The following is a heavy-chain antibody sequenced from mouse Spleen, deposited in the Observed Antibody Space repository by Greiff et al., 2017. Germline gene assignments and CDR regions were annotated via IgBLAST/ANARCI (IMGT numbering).Heavy chain of an antibody. Sequence: EVKLMESGPELVKPGASVKISCKASGYSFTGYYMHWVKQSSEKSLEWIGEINPSTGGTSYNQKFKGKATLTVDKSSSTAYMQLKSLTSEDSAVYYCARPYYYGSSPFAYWGQGTLVTVSA. J-gene: IGHJ3*01. CDR3: ARPYYYGSSPFAY. CDR2: INPSTGGT. D-gene: IGHD1-1*01. V-gene: IGHV1-43*01. CDR1: GYSFTGYY.